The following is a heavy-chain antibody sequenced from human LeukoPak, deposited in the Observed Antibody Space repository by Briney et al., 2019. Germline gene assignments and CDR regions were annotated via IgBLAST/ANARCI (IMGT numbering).Heavy chain of an antibody. J-gene: IGHJ4*02. D-gene: IGHD3-10*01. CDR2: ISGGNGAT. CDR3: AKSYYYGSGSPSLDY. CDR1: GFTFSSYA. V-gene: IGHV3-23*01. Sequence: GGSLRLSCAASGFTFSSYAMTWDRQAPGKGLEWVSGISGGNGATYYADSVKGRFTISTDNSKNTLYLQMNSLRVEDTAVYYCAKSYYYGSGSPSLDYWGQGTLVTVSS.